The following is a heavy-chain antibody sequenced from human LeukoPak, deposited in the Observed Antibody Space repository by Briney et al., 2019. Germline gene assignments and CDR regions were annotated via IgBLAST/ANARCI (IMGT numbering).Heavy chain of an antibody. CDR2: ISWNSGSI. CDR3: AKDYGRSWYFDY. V-gene: IGHV3-9*01. Sequence: SLRLSRAPSRFTFDDYSMHWVRPAPGKGLEWVSGISWNSGSIGYAASVKGRFTISRDNANNSLYLQMNSLRAEDAALYYCAKDYGRSWYFDYWGEGTLVSVSS. D-gene: IGHD6-13*01. J-gene: IGHJ4*02. CDR1: RFTFDDYS.